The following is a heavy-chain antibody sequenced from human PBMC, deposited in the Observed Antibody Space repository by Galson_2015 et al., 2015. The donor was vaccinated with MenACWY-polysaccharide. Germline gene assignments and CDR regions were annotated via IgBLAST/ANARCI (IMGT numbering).Heavy chain of an antibody. J-gene: IGHJ2*01. V-gene: IGHV3-11*01. Sequence: SLRLSCAASGFTFSDYYMNWVRQAPGKGLEWVSHISGSGNTIYYADSVKGRFTISRDNTKKSLYLQMNSLRAEDTAVYYCAKDRGNWGLELWGRGTLVTVSS. CDR3: AKDRGNWGLEL. D-gene: IGHD7-27*01. CDR1: GFTFSDYY. CDR2: ISGSGNTI.